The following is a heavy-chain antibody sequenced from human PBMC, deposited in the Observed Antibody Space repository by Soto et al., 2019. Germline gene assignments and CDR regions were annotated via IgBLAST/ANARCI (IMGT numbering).Heavy chain of an antibody. CDR3: ASCAARTFWNGPLDY. V-gene: IGHV1-18*01. CDR1: GYTFSGYG. J-gene: IGHJ4*02. CDR2: MNTDNGNR. D-gene: IGHD3-3*01. Sequence: QVQLVQSGGEVKKPGASVKVSCKASGYTFSGYGVSWLRQAPGQGLEWMGWMNTDNGNRNFAQKFQGRVTMTIDTSTTTAYMELRSLRSDDTAVYYCASCAARTFWNGPLDYCGQGPLVPVSS.